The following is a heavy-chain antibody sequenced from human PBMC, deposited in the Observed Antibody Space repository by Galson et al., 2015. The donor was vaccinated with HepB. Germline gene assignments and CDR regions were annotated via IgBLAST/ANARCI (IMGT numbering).Heavy chain of an antibody. J-gene: IGHJ4*02. D-gene: IGHD1-26*01. CDR1: GFSLSTSGMC. Sequence: PALVKPTQTLTLTCTFSGFSLSTSGMCVSWIRQPPGKALEWLARIDWDDDKYYSTSLKTRLIISKDTSKNQVVLTMTNMDPVDTATYYCARIGIVGASRFDYWGQGTLVTVSS. CDR3: ARIGIVGASRFDY. V-gene: IGHV2-70*11. CDR2: IDWDDDK.